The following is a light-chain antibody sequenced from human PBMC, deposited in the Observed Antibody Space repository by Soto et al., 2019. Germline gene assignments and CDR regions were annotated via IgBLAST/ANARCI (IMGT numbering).Light chain of an antibody. CDR2: GNS. CDR3: QSYDSSLSGSYV. J-gene: IGLJ1*01. CDR1: SSNIGAGYD. Sequence: QCVLTQPPSVSGAPLQRVTISCTGSSSNIGAGYDVHWYQQLPGTAPKLLIYGNSNRPSGVPDRFSGSKSGTSASLAITGLQAEDEADYYCQSYDSSLSGSYVFGTGTRSPS. V-gene: IGLV1-40*01.